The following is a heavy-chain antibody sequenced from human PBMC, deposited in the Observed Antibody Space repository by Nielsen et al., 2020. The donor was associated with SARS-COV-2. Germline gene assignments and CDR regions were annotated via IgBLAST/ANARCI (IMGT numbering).Heavy chain of an antibody. CDR3: AKDDLRWIQLWLGIGVDY. D-gene: IGHD5-18*01. CDR1: GFTFSSYG. J-gene: IGHJ4*02. V-gene: IGHV3-30*18. CDR2: ISYDGSNK. Sequence: GGSLRLSCAASGFTFSSYGMHWVRQAPGKGLEWVAVISYDGSNKYYADSVKGRFTISRDNSKNTLYLQMNSLRAEDTAVYYCAKDDLRWIQLWLGIGVDYWGQGTLVTVSS.